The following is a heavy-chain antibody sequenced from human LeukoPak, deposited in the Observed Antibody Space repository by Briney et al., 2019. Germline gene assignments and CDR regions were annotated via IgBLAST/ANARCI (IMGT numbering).Heavy chain of an antibody. J-gene: IGHJ5*02. CDR3: ARVRYYDSNWFDP. V-gene: IGHV4-61*01. D-gene: IGHD3-3*01. CDR2: IYYSGST. Sequence: SETLSLTCTVSGGSVSSSSYYWSWIRQPPGKGLEWIVYIYYSGSTNYNPSLKSRVTISVDTSKNQFSLKLNSVTAADTAVYYCARVRYYDSNWFDPWGQGTLVTVSS. CDR1: GGSVSSSSYY.